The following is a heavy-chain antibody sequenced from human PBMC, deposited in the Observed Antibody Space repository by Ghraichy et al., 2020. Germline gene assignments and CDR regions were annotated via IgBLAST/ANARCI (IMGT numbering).Heavy chain of an antibody. CDR2: SYYSGST. J-gene: IGHJ6*02. CDR3: RTLLDYYYYGMDV. CDR1: GGSISSSSYY. D-gene: IGHD3/OR15-3a*01. Sequence: ESLNISCTVSGGSISSSSYYWGWIRQPPGKGLEWIGSSYYSGSTYYNPSLKSRVTISVDTSKNQFSLKLSSVTAADTAVYYCRTLLDYYYYGMDVWGQGTTVTVSS. V-gene: IGHV4-39*07.